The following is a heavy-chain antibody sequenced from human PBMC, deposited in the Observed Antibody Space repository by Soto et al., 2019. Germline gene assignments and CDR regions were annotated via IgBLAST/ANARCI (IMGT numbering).Heavy chain of an antibody. CDR2: IYYSGST. CDR1: GGSISSYY. Sequence: PSETLSLTCAVSGGSISSYYWSWSRQPPGKGLEWIGYIYYSGSTNYNPSLKSRVTISVDTSKNQFSLKLSSVTAADTAVYYCARSYRRYCSGGSCYSYYYYYMDVWGKGTTVTVSS. CDR3: ARSYRRYCSGGSCYSYYYYYMDV. J-gene: IGHJ6*03. D-gene: IGHD2-15*01. V-gene: IGHV4-59*01.